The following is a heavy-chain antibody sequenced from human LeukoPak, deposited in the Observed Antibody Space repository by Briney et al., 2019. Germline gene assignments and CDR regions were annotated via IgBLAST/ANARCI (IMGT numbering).Heavy chain of an antibody. CDR3: ARGFPHDAFDI. CDR1: GFTFDDYT. Sequence: LRLSCAASGFTFDDYTLHWVRQAPGKGLEWIGYIYHSGSTYYNPSLKSRVTISVDRSKNQFSLKLSSVTAADTAVYYCARGFPHDAFDIWGQGTMVTVSS. CDR2: IYHSGST. V-gene: IGHV4-30-2*01. J-gene: IGHJ3*02.